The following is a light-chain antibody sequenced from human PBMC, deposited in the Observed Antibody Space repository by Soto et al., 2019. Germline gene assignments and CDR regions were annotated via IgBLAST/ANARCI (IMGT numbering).Light chain of an antibody. Sequence: QLVLTQSPSASASLGASVKLTCTLSSGHSNYAIAWHQQQSEKGPRYLMKLNSDGSHSKGDGIPDRFSGSSSGAERYLTIYTLQSEDEADYYCQTWGSGIVVFGGGTKLIVL. CDR1: SGHSNYA. V-gene: IGLV4-69*01. CDR3: QTWGSGIVV. J-gene: IGLJ2*01. CDR2: LNSDGSH.